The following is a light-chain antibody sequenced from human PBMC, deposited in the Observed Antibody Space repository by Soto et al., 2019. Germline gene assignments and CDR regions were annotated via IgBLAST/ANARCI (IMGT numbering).Light chain of an antibody. V-gene: IGKV2-28*01. CDR3: MQAVQAPRT. Sequence: DIVLTQSPLSLPVTPGEPASISCRSSQSLLHSNGNIYLDWYLQKPGQSPQLLIYLGSIRASGVPDRFSGSGSGTDFTLKITRVEAEDFGVYYCMQAVQAPRTFGQGTKVEIK. CDR1: QSLLHSNGNIY. J-gene: IGKJ1*01. CDR2: LGS.